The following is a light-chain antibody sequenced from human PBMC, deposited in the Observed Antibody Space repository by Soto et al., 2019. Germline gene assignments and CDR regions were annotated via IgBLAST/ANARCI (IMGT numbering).Light chain of an antibody. J-gene: IGKJ2*01. CDR3: QQYNNWAPLMYT. CDR2: GAS. CDR1: QSVSSN. Sequence: EIVMTQSPATLSVSPGERATLSCRASQSVSSNLAWYQQKPGQAPRLLIYGASTRATGIPARFSGSGSGTEFTLTIRSLQSEDFAGYYRQQYNNWAPLMYTFGQGTKLEIK. V-gene: IGKV3-15*01.